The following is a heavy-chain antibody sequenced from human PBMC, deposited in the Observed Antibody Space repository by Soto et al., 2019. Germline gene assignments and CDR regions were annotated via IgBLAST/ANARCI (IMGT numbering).Heavy chain of an antibody. CDR2: ISWNSGSI. J-gene: IGHJ6*02. CDR3: AKDMGLPAAIAGLGMDV. D-gene: IGHD2-2*01. V-gene: IGHV3-9*01. CDR1: GFTFSSYA. Sequence: PGGSLRLSCAASGFTFSSYAMSWVRQAPGKGLEWVSGISWNSGSIGYADSVKGRFTISRDNAKNSLYLQMNSLRAEDTALYYCAKDMGLPAAIAGLGMDVWGQGTTVTVSS.